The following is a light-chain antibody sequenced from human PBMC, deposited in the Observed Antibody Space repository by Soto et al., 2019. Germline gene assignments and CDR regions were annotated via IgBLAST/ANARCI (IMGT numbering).Light chain of an antibody. CDR1: SSDVGDYDH. V-gene: IGLV2-14*01. J-gene: IGLJ1*01. CDR3: SSYSGTSTLYV. Sequence: QSALTQPASVSGSPGQSITISCIGTSSDVGDYDHVSWYQQLPGKAPKLMIYDVINRPSGVSNRFSGSKSDNTASLTISGLQAEDEADYYCSSYSGTSTLYVFGTGTKVTVL. CDR2: DVI.